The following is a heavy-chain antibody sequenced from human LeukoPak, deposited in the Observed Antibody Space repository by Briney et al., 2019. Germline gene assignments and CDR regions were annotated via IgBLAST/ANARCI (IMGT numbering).Heavy chain of an antibody. V-gene: IGHV4-59*01. D-gene: IGHD3-3*01. J-gene: IGHJ4*02. CDR3: ARDVRGYGIDY. CDR1: GGSISSYY. CDR2: IYYSGST. Sequence: PSETLSLTCTVSGGSISSYYWSWIRQPPGKGLEWIGYIYYSGSTNYNPSLKSRVTISVDTSKNQFSLKLSSVPAADTAVYYCARDVRGYGIDYWGQGTLVTVSS.